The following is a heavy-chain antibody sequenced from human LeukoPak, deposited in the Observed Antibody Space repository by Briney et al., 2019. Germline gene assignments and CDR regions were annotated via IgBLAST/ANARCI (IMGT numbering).Heavy chain of an antibody. V-gene: IGHV3-30-3*01. Sequence: PGGSLRLFCAASGFTFSSYAMHWVRQAPGKGLEWVAVISYDGSNKYYADSVKGRFTISRDNSRNTLYLQMNSLRAEDTAVYYCARGIQLGGDYDYWGQGTLVTVSS. D-gene: IGHD5-18*01. CDR2: ISYDGSNK. J-gene: IGHJ4*02. CDR1: GFTFSSYA. CDR3: ARGIQLGGDYDY.